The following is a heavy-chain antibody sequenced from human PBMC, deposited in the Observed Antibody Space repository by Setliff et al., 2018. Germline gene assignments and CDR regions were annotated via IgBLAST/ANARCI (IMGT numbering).Heavy chain of an antibody. CDR1: SDSISPYYWS. CDR3: ARCITIFGVVIPNAFDY. CDR2: IYWDDVK. J-gene: IGHJ4*02. Sequence: TLSLTCTVSSDSISPYYWSWIRQPPGKALEWLALIYWDDVKRYSPSLKSRLTITKDTSKNQVVLTMTNMDPVDTATYYCARCITIFGVVIPNAFDYWGQGTLVTVSS. V-gene: IGHV2-5*08. D-gene: IGHD3-3*01.